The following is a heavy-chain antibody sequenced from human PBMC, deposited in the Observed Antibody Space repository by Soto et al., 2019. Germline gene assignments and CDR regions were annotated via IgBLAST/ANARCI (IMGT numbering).Heavy chain of an antibody. CDR1: GASISGSYYY. Sequence: SETLSLTCAVSGASISGSYYYWAWLRQSPGKGPEWIGSVFYTGFTSYNPSLESRVSVSVDTSKSQFSLKLSAVTAADTAVYYCATSQKGYNRNYFDHWGQGALVTVSS. V-gene: IGHV4-39*01. CDR2: VFYTGFT. CDR3: ATSQKGYNRNYFDH. J-gene: IGHJ4*02. D-gene: IGHD1-20*01.